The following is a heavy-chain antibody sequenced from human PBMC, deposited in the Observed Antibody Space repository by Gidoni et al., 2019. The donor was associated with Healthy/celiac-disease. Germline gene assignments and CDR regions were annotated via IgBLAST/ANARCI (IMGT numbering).Heavy chain of an antibody. J-gene: IGHJ6*02. Sequence: EVQLLESGGGLVQPGGSLRLSCAASGFTFSSYAMSWVRQAPGKGLAWVSAISGSGGSTYYADSVKGRFTISRDNSKNTLYLQMNSLRAEDTAVYYCAKDQGDRGEGGYYYYYYGMDVWGQGTTVTVSS. CDR2: ISGSGGST. CDR1: GFTFSSYA. D-gene: IGHD3-10*01. CDR3: AKDQGDRGEGGYYYYYYGMDV. V-gene: IGHV3-23*01.